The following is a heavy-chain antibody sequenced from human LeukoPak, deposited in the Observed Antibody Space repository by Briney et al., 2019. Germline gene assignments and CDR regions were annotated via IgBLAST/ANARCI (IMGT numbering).Heavy chain of an antibody. CDR1: GGSISSGPYY. CDR2: IYYGENT. J-gene: IGHJ4*02. CDR3: ARGLFFGPYFDY. D-gene: IGHD2/OR15-2a*01. V-gene: IGHV4-39*01. Sequence: SETLSLTCTVSGGSISSGPYYWGWIRQPPGKGLEWIGNIYYGENTYYNPSLKSRVTISIDTSKNQFSLKLSSVTAADTAVYYCARGLFFGPYFDYWGQGTLVTVS.